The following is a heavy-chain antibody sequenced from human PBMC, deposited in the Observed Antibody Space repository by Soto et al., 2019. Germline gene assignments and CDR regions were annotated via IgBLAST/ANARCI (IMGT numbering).Heavy chain of an antibody. Sequence: ASVKVSCKASGGTFSSYAISWVRQAPGQGLEWMGGIIPIFGTANYAQKFQGRVTITADESTSTAYMELSSLRSEDTAVYYCARDGDDYGDYHQYYYYGMDVWGQGTTVTVSS. CDR2: IIPIFGTA. CDR3: ARDGDDYGDYHQYYYYGMDV. V-gene: IGHV1-69*13. D-gene: IGHD4-17*01. CDR1: GGTFSSYA. J-gene: IGHJ6*02.